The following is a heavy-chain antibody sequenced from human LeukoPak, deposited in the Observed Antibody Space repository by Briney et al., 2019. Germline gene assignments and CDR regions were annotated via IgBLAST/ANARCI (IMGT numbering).Heavy chain of an antibody. J-gene: IGHJ4*02. Sequence: SENLSLTCAVSGYSISSGYYWGWIRQPPGKGLEWIGSIYHSGSTYYNPSLKSRVTISVDTSKNKFSLKLSTVTAADTAVYYCARRGGAFALDYWGQGTLVTVSS. D-gene: IGHD3-10*01. V-gene: IGHV4-38-2*01. CDR2: IYHSGST. CDR1: GYSISSGYY. CDR3: ARRGGAFALDY.